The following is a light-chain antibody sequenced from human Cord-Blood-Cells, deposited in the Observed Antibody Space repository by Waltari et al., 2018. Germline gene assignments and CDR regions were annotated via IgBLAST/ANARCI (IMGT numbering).Light chain of an antibody. CDR2: DVS. J-gene: IGLJ1*01. CDR1: SSDVGGYNY. V-gene: IGLV2-11*01. Sequence: QSALTQPRSVSGSPGQPVTISCTGTSSDVGGYNYFSWYQQHPGKAPKPMIYDVSKRPSGVPDRFSGSKSGNTASLTISGLQAEDEADYYCCSYAGSYVFGTGTKVTVL. CDR3: CSYAGSYV.